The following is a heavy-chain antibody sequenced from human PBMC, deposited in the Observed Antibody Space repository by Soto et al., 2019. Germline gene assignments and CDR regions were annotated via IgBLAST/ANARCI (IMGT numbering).Heavy chain of an antibody. V-gene: IGHV3-48*02. J-gene: IGHJ6*02. CDR1: GFMLSSYS. CDR2: INSGSSVG. CDR3: ARVASVDV. D-gene: IGHD2-15*01. Sequence: EVQLVESGGGLVQPGGSLRLSCTASGFMLSSYSINWVRQAPGKGPECISYINSGSSVGNYAASVKGRFLISRDNAKNSVYLQMSSLRDEDTAVYYCARVASVDVWGQGTTVTVSS.